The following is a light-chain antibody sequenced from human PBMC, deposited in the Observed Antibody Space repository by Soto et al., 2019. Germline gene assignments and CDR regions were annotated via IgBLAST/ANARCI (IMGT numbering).Light chain of an antibody. CDR1: QGISSY. Sequence: AIRLTQSPSSLSASTGDRVTITCRASQGISSYLAWYQKEPGKTPKLLIYAASTLQSGVPSRFSGSRSGTDFTLTISCLQSEDFATYYCQQYYSYPPVTFGGGTKVDIK. V-gene: IGKV1-8*01. CDR2: AAS. CDR3: QQYYSYPPVT. J-gene: IGKJ4*01.